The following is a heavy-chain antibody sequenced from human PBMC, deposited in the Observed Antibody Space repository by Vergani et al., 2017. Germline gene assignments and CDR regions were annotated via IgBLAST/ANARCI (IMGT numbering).Heavy chain of an antibody. D-gene: IGHD1-26*01. J-gene: IGHJ4*02. CDR1: GFTFSSYA. Sequence: VQLLESGGGLVQPGGSLRLSCAASGFTFSSYAMSWVRQAPGKGLEWIGEINHSGSTNYNPSLKSRVTISVDTSKNQFSLKLSSVTAADTAVYYCARARRKWELGPASVEFDYWGQGTLVTVSS. CDR2: INHSGST. CDR3: ARARRKWELGPASVEFDY. V-gene: IGHV4-34*01.